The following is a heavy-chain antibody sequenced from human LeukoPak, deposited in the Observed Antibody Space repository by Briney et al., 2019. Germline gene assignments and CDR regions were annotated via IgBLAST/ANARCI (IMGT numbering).Heavy chain of an antibody. CDR3: ARGTGLVRFYYYYMDV. CDR2: IYYSGST. Sequence: PSETLSLTCTVSGGSISSYYWSWIRQPPGKGLEWIGYIYYSGSTNYNPSLKSRVTISVDTSKNQFSLKLSSVTAADTAVYYCARGTGLVRFYYYYMDVWGKGTTVTVSS. D-gene: IGHD3/OR15-3a*01. CDR1: GGSISSYY. V-gene: IGHV4-59*01. J-gene: IGHJ6*03.